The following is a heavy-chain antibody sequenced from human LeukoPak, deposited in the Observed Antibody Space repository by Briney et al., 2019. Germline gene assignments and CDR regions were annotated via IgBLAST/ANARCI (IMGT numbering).Heavy chain of an antibody. Sequence: AGGSLRLSCAASGFTFDDYAMHWVRQAPGKGLEWVSGISWNSGSIGYADSVKGRFTISRDNAKNSLYLQMNSLRAEDTALYYCAKSRSDSSGFDYWGQGTLVTVSS. V-gene: IGHV3-9*01. CDR3: AKSRSDSSGFDY. CDR2: ISWNSGSI. J-gene: IGHJ4*02. D-gene: IGHD6-19*01. CDR1: GFTFDDYA.